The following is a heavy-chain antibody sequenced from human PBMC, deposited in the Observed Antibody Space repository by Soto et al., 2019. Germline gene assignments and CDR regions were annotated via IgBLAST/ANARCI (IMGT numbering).Heavy chain of an antibody. Sequence: QVQLVQSGAEVRQPASSVKVSCKTSGGTFSSYAISWVRQAPGQGIEWMGVIVPIVDTPTYPQKFQARITVTGAESTSTVSMELSSLRSDATAVYYSVRVVAITGSPDHWGQATLVTVSS. V-gene: IGHV1-69*12. CDR2: IVPIVDTP. D-gene: IGHD1-1*01. CDR1: GGTFSSYA. J-gene: IGHJ4*02. CDR3: VRVVAITGSPDH.